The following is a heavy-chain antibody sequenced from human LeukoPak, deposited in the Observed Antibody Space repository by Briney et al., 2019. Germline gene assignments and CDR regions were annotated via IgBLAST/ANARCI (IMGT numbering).Heavy chain of an antibody. CDR2: ISSNGGST. D-gene: IGHD3-10*01. CDR3: ARDRADY. V-gene: IGHV3-64*01. CDR1: GFTFSSFA. J-gene: IGHJ4*02. Sequence: GGSLRLLCAACGFTFSSFAMLCVGEAPGKGLEYVSAISSNGGSTYYANSVKGRFTISRDNSKNTLYPQMGSLRAEDMAVYYCARDRADYWGQGTLVTVSS.